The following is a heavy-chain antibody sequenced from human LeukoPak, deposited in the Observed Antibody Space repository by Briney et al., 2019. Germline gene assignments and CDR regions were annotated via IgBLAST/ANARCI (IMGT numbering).Heavy chain of an antibody. J-gene: IGHJ3*02. CDR2: INPNNGGT. Sequence: ASVKVSCKASGYTFSGYYIHWVRQTPGQGLEWMGRINPNNGGTNYAQKFQGRVTMTRDMSMSTAYMELSRLRSDDTAVYYCAGEDNSSGYRPFDIWGQGTMVTVPS. CDR3: AGEDNSSGYRPFDI. D-gene: IGHD3-22*01. CDR1: GYTFSGYY. V-gene: IGHV1-2*06.